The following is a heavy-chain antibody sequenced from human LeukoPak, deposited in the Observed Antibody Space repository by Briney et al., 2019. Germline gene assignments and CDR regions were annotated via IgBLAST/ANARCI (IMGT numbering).Heavy chain of an antibody. D-gene: IGHD6-19*01. CDR2: FDPEDGET. CDR3: ARDHGGGWYGDHFDY. J-gene: IGHJ4*02. Sequence: ASVKVSCKVSGYTLTELSMHWVRQAPGKGLEWMGGFDPEDGETIHAQKFQGRVTMTEDTSTDTAYMELSSLRSEDTAVYYCARDHGGGWYGDHFDYWGQGTLVTVSS. CDR1: GYTLTELS. V-gene: IGHV1-24*01.